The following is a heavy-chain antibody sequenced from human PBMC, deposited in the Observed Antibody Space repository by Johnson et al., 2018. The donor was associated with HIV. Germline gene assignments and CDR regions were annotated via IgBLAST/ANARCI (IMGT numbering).Heavy chain of an antibody. CDR1: GTSVSSYY. Sequence: VQLVESGGGLVQPGGSLSPSGPASGTSVSSYYMGWVRQAPGRGLKWVPFFFTGVSPNSPDSGRGIFTISRDNSKNTLYLQMNSMRAEDTAVYYWARVWRNEGRHGFDIWGQGTMVTVSS. J-gene: IGHJ3*02. V-gene: IGHV3-66*01. D-gene: IGHD1-1*01. CDR2: FFTGVSP. CDR3: ARVWRNEGRHGFDI.